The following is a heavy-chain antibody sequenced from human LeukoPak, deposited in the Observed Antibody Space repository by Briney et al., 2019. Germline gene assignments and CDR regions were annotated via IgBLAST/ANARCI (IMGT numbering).Heavy chain of an antibody. CDR2: ISASYGT. CDR1: GFTFSTYA. D-gene: IGHD6-19*01. Sequence: GGSLRLSCAASGFTFSTYAMSWVRQAPGKGLEWVSGISASYGTYYADSVKGRFTISRDNSKNTLYLQMNSLRAEDTAVYYCARGGIAVAATQAFDIWGQGTMVTVSS. V-gene: IGHV3-23*01. J-gene: IGHJ3*02. CDR3: ARGGIAVAATQAFDI.